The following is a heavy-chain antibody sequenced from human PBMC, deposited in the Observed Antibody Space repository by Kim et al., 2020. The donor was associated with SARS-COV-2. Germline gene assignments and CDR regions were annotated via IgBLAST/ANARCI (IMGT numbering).Heavy chain of an antibody. CDR3: ATHRRLTNFDY. J-gene: IGHJ4*02. D-gene: IGHD3-22*01. CDR2: T. V-gene: IGHV3-23*01. Sequence: TYSANSVKGRFTISRDNSKNTLYLQMNSLRAEDTAVYYCATHRRLTNFDYWGQGTLVTVSS.